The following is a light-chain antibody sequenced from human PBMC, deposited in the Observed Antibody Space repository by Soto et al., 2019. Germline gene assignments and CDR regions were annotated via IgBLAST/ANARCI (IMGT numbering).Light chain of an antibody. CDR2: DVD. CDR1: SSNVAGYNY. J-gene: IGLJ2*01. Sequence: QSALTQPRSVSGSPGQSVTISCTGTSSNVAGYNYVSWYQHHPGKAPKLVIFDVDKRPSGVPDRFSGSKSGKTASLTISGLQGEDEADYYCCSYAGSFTLVFGGGTKLTVL. CDR3: CSYAGSFTLV. V-gene: IGLV2-11*01.